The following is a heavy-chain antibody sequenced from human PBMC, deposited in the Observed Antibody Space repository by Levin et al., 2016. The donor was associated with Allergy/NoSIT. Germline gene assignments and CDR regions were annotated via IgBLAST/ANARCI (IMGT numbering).Heavy chain of an antibody. J-gene: IGHJ6*02. Sequence: GGSLRLSCAASGFTFSSYSMNWVRQAPGKGLEWVSSISSSSSYIYYADSVKGRFTISRDNAKNSLYLQMNSLRAEDTAVYYCARDLIAVAGQVYYYGMDVWGQGTTVTVSS. V-gene: IGHV3-21*01. CDR1: GFTFSSYS. D-gene: IGHD6-19*01. CDR2: ISSSSSYI. CDR3: ARDLIAVAGQVYYYGMDV.